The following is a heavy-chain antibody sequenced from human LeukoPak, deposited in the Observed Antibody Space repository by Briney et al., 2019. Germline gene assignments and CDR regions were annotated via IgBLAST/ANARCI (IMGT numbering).Heavy chain of an antibody. J-gene: IGHJ3*02. CDR2: IYYSGST. D-gene: IGHD3-10*01. CDR3: ARDILDYGSGSYYYHDAFDI. V-gene: IGHV4-59*01. CDR1: GGSISSYY. Sequence: SETLSLTCTVFGGSISSYYWSWIRQPPGKGLEWIGYIYYSGSTNYNPSLKSRISISVDTSKSQFSLKLSSVTAADTAVYYCARDILDYGSGSYYYHDAFDIWGQGTMVTVSS.